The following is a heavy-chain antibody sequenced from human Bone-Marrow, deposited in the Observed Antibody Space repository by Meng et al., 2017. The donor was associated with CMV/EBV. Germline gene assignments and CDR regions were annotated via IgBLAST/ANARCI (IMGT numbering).Heavy chain of an antibody. CDR1: GYTFTGYY. Sequence: ASVKVSCKASGYTFTGYYMHWVRQAPGQGLEWMGWINPNSGGTNYAQKFQGRVTMTRDTSISTAYMELSRLRSDDTAVYYCARVKWEGYDFWSSLARNYYYGMDVWGQGTTVTVSS. V-gene: IGHV1-2*02. CDR2: INPNSGGT. J-gene: IGHJ6*02. CDR3: ARVKWEGYDFWSSLARNYYYGMDV. D-gene: IGHD3-3*01.